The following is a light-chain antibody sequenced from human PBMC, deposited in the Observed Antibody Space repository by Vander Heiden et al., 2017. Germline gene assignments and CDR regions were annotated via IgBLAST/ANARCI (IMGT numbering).Light chain of an antibody. CDR1: QRVLKNSNKYNY. Sequence: DIVMTQCPDSLPAFLGERATFNSNSSQRVLKNSNKYNYLNWYQEKPGQPPKFLIYWASNRESGVPDRFSGSESGTDFSLTISSLQAEDVAVYYCHQYYPTPRTFGQGTKLEI. CDR2: WAS. V-gene: IGKV4-1*01. CDR3: HQYYPTPRT. J-gene: IGKJ1*01.